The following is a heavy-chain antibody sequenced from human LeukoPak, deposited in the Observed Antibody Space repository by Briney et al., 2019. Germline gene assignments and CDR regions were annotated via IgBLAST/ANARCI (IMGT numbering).Heavy chain of an antibody. D-gene: IGHD2-15*01. J-gene: IGHJ6*02. CDR2: INHSGST. CDR1: GGSFSGYY. Sequence: SSETLSLTCAVYGGSFSGYYWSWIRQPPGKGLEWIGEINHSGSTNYNPSLKSRVTISVDTSKNQFSLKLSSVTAADTAVYYCARVRSYCSGGSCYSEYYHYYGMDVWGQGTTVTVSS. CDR3: ARVRSYCSGGSCYSEYYHYYGMDV. V-gene: IGHV4-34*01.